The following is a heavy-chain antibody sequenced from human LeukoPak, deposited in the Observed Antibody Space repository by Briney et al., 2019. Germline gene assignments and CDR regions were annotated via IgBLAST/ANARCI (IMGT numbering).Heavy chain of an antibody. Sequence: ASVKVSCKASGYTFTGYYMHWVRQAPGQGLEWMGWINPNSGGTNYAQKFQGRVTMTRDTSISTAYMELSRLRSEDTAVYYCARASKERSLCGGDCYADYWGQGTLVTVSS. CDR3: ARASKERSLCGGDCYADY. J-gene: IGHJ4*02. CDR1: GYTFTGYY. V-gene: IGHV1-2*02. CDR2: INPNSGGT. D-gene: IGHD2-21*02.